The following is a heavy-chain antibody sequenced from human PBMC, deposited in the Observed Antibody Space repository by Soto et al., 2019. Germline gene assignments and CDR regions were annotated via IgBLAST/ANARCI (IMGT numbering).Heavy chain of an antibody. CDR1: GGSFSGYY. Sequence: AETLSLTCAVYGGSFSGYYWSWIRQPPGKGLEWVGEINHGGSTNYNPSLKRRVTISVDTSTNKFSLQLSSVTAADTAVYYCATPAVAGTARWGGFDYWGQGTLVTVSS. V-gene: IGHV4-34*01. CDR2: INHGGST. J-gene: IGHJ4*02. CDR3: ATPAVAGTARWGGFDY. D-gene: IGHD6-19*01.